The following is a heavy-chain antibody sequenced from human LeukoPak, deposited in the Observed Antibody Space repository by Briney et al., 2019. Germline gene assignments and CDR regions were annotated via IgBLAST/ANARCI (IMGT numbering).Heavy chain of an antibody. CDR3: ARGPELRGRWFDP. V-gene: IGHV4-59*11. CDR2: IYYSGST. D-gene: IGHD1-7*01. CDR1: GGSISSHY. J-gene: IGHJ5*02. Sequence: SETLSLTCTVSGGSISSHYWSWIRQPPGKGLEWIGYIYYSGSTNYNPSLKSRVTISVDTSKNQFSLKLSSVTAADTAVYYCARGPELRGRWFDPWGQGTLVSVSS.